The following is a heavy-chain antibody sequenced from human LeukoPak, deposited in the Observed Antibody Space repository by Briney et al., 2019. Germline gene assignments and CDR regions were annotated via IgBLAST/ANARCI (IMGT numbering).Heavy chain of an antibody. CDR2: ISYDGSKK. J-gene: IGHJ4*02. V-gene: IGHV3-30*18. CDR1: GYTFTSYY. Sequence: SCKASGYTFTSYYMHWVRQAPGKGLEWVAVISYDGSKKYYADSVKGRFTISRDNSKNTLYLQMNSLRAGDTAMYYCAKAYSYSSGWAFDYWGQGTLVTVSS. CDR3: AKAYSYSSGWAFDY. D-gene: IGHD6-19*01.